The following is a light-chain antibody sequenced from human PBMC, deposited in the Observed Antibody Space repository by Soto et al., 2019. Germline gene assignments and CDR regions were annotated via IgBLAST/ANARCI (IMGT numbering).Light chain of an antibody. CDR3: QQRSNWPIT. CDR1: QIIRNY. V-gene: IGKV3-11*01. Sequence: EVVLTPSPATLSLSPGETATLSWSASQIIRNYLAWYQQKPGQAPRLLIYDASNRATGIPARFSGSGSGTDFTLTISSLEPEDFAVYYCQQRSNWPITFGQGTRLEI. J-gene: IGKJ5*01. CDR2: DAS.